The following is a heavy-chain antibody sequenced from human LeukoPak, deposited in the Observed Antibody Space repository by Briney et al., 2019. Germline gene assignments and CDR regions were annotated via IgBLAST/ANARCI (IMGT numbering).Heavy chain of an antibody. CDR3: AAYSKQQLVRYYYYGMDV. CDR2: ISGSGGST. CDR1: GFTFSSYS. Sequence: GGSLRLSCAASGFTFSSYSMNWVRQAPGKGLEWVSAISGSGGSTYYADSVKGRFTISRDNSKNTLYLQMNSLRAEDTAVYYCAAYSKQQLVRYYYYGMDVWGQGTTVTVSS. V-gene: IGHV3-23*01. D-gene: IGHD6-13*01. J-gene: IGHJ6*02.